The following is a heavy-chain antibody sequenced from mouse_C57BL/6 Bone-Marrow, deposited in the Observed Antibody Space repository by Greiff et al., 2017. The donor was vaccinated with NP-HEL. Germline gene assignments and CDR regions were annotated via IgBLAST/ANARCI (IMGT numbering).Heavy chain of an antibody. D-gene: IGHD3-2*02. J-gene: IGHJ3*01. CDR1: GYTFTDYN. V-gene: IGHV1-22*01. CDR3: ARGSSGYPAWFAY. Sequence: VQLKQSGPELVKPGASVKMSCKASGYTFTDYNMHWVKQSPGKSLEWIGYINPNNGGTSYNQKFKGKATLTVNKSSSTAYMELRSLTSEDSAVYYCARGSSGYPAWFAYWGQGTLVTVSA. CDR2: INPNNGGT.